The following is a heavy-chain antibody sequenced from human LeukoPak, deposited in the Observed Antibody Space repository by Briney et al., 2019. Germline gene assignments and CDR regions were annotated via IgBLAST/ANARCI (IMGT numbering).Heavy chain of an antibody. CDR3: ARDGVTTVLHY. CDR2: ISAYNGNT. D-gene: IGHD4-11*01. Sequence: ASVKVSCKASGYTFTSYGISWVRQAPGQGLEWMGWISAYNGNTNYAQKLQGRVTMTTDTSTSTVYMELSSLRSEDTAVYYCARDGVTTVLHYWGQGTLVTVSS. CDR1: GYTFTSYG. J-gene: IGHJ4*02. V-gene: IGHV1-18*01.